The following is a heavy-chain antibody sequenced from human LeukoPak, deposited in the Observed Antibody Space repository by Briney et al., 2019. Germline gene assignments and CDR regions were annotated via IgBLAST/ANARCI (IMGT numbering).Heavy chain of an antibody. CDR1: GFTFINHR. V-gene: IGHV3-21*01. CDR3: ARDGDYYGSGSYRDGFDI. CDR2: ISTSRSYI. D-gene: IGHD3-10*01. Sequence: GGSLRLSCAASGFTFINHRMNWVRQAPGKGLEWVSSISTSRSYIYYADSVKGRFTISRDNAKSSLYLQMNSLRAEDTAVYYCARDGDYYGSGSYRDGFDIWGQGTMVTVSS. J-gene: IGHJ3*02.